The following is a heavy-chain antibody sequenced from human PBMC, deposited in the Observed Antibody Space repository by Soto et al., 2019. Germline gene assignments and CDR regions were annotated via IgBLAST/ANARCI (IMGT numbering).Heavy chain of an antibody. CDR2: FDPEDGET. V-gene: IGHV1-24*01. J-gene: IGHJ5*02. D-gene: IGHD2-2*01. CDR3: ATAASGIVVVPAARGLHWFDP. Sequence: GASVKGSCKVAGYTLTELSMHCGRQAPGKGLEWMGGFDPEDGETIYAQKFQGRVTMTEDTSTDTAYMELGSLRSEDTAVYYCATAASGIVVVPAARGLHWFDPWGQGTLVTVSS. CDR1: GYTLTELS.